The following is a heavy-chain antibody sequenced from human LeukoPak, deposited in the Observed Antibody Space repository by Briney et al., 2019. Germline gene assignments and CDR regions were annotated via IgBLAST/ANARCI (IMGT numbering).Heavy chain of an antibody. V-gene: IGHV4-39*01. J-gene: IGHJ5*02. Sequence: SETLSLTCTVSGGSIISSTFYWGWVRQPPGKGLEWIGSIYYSGSTYYNPSLKSRVTISVDTSKNQFSLKLSSVTAADTAVYYCARVKQQLVSWFDPWGQGTLVTVSS. CDR2: IYYSGST. CDR1: GGSIISSTFY. D-gene: IGHD6-13*01. CDR3: ARVKQQLVSWFDP.